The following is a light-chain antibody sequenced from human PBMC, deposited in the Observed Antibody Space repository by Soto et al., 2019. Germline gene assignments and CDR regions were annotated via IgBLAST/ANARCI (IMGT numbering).Light chain of an antibody. CDR1: QSVSRSY. J-gene: IGKJ1*01. Sequence: ERVLTQSAGTLSLSPGERATLACRASQSVSRSYFAWYKQKHGQAPRLLIYGASSRATGIPYRFSGSGSGTDFNLTISRLEPEAFAVYYCQQSGSSPWTFGQGTKVEIK. CDR3: QQSGSSPWT. V-gene: IGKV3-20*01. CDR2: GAS.